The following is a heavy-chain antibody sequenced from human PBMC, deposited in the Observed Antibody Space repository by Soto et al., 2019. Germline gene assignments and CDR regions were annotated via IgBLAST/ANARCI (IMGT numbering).Heavy chain of an antibody. CDR1: GATFSSYA. CDR3: AISSISFLPIYSPYGIPV. Sequence: PSVKVSCKASGATFSSYAISWVRQAPGQGLEWMGGIIPIFGTANYAQKFQGRVTITADESTSTAYMELSSLRSEDTAVYYYAISSISFLPIYSPYGIPVSGQAPTATVFS. V-gene: IGHV1-69*13. J-gene: IGHJ6*02. CDR2: IIPIFGTA. D-gene: IGHD2-15*01.